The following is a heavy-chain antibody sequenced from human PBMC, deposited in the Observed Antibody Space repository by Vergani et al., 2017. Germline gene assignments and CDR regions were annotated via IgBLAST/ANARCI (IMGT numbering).Heavy chain of an antibody. V-gene: IGHV3-23*01. CDR2: IKNTGDST. CDR3: AKDTPHIVVVPAATHDAFDI. D-gene: IGHD2-2*01. Sequence: EVQLLQSEGAVVQPGGSLRLSCVASGFTFSSHAMSWVRQGHGQGLEWVSSIKNTGDSTHYADSVKGRFTISRDNSKNTLYLQMNSLRVEDTAVYYCAKDTPHIVVVPAATHDAFDIWGQGTMVTVSS. CDR1: GFTFSSHA. J-gene: IGHJ3*02.